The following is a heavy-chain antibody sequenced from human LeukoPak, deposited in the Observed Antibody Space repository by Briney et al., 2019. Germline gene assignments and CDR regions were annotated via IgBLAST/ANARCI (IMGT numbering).Heavy chain of an antibody. CDR3: ARVYGGYDFNYYYYYMDV. CDR2: IYPRGST. V-gene: IGHV4-61*02. CDR1: GGSISSTGYY. D-gene: IGHD5-12*01. J-gene: IGHJ6*03. Sequence: SETLSLTCTVSGGSISSTGYYWTWVRRPAGKGLEWIGRIYPRGSTLYNPSLKSRVTLSVDTSKNQFSLRLTSVTAADTAVYYCARVYGGYDFNYYYYYMDVWGKGTTVTISS.